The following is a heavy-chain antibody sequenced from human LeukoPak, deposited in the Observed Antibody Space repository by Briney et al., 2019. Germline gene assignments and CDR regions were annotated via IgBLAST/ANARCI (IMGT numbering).Heavy chain of an antibody. J-gene: IGHJ4*02. CDR3: ARGGWNKFDY. Sequence: PSETLSLTCTVSGYSISSGYYWSWIRPPPGKGLEWIGFIFYSGTTNYNPSLKSRVTISVDTSKNQFSLKLSSVTAADTAVYYCARGGWNKFDYWGQGTLVTVSS. CDR2: IFYSGTT. D-gene: IGHD3-22*01. V-gene: IGHV4-61*01. CDR1: GYSISSGYY.